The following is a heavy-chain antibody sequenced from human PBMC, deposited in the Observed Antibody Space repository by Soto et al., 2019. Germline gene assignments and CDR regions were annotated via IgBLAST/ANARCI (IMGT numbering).Heavy chain of an antibody. J-gene: IGHJ6*03. Sequence: QVQLQESGPGLVKPSQTLSLTCTVSGGSISSGGYYWSWIRQHPGKGLEWIGYIYYSGSTYYKPSLKSRVTISVDTSKNQFSLKLSSVTAADTAVYYCARIPPDSSGSHYYMDVWGKGTTVTVSS. CDR2: IYYSGST. V-gene: IGHV4-31*03. D-gene: IGHD6-19*01. CDR3: ARIPPDSSGSHYYMDV. CDR1: GGSISSGGYY.